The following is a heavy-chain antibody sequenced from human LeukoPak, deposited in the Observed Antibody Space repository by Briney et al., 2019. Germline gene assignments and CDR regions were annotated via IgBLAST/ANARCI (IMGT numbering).Heavy chain of an antibody. Sequence: ASVKVSCKVSGYTLTELSMHWVRQAPGKGLEWMGGFDPEDGETIYAQKLQGRVTMTTDTSTSTAYMELRSLRSDDTAVYYCARDIGDVLLWFGELSEGYYYMDVWGKGTTVTISS. V-gene: IGHV1-24*01. CDR1: GYTLTELS. CDR2: FDPEDGET. J-gene: IGHJ6*03. CDR3: ARDIGDVLLWFGELSEGYYYMDV. D-gene: IGHD3-10*01.